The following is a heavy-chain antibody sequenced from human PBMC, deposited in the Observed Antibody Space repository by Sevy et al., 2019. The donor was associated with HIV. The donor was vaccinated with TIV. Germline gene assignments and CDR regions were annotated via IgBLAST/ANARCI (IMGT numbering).Heavy chain of an antibody. Sequence: GGSLRLSCAASGFTFSSYSMNWVRQAPGKGLEWVSSISSSSSYIYYADSVKGRFTISRDNAKNSLYLQMNSLRAEDTAVYYCARPTPRIAPSSAAFFDYWGQGTLVTVSS. CDR3: ARPTPRIAPSSAAFFDY. CDR1: GFTFSSYS. V-gene: IGHV3-21*01. CDR2: ISSSSSYI. D-gene: IGHD1-26*01. J-gene: IGHJ4*02.